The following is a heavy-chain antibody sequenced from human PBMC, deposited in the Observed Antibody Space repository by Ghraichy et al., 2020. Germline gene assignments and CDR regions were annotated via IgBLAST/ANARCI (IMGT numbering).Heavy chain of an antibody. J-gene: IGHJ4*02. V-gene: IGHV1-2*02. CDR2: ITANSGGT. CDR1: GYTFTGYY. Sequence: ASVKVSCKASGYTFTGYYMHWVRQAPGQGLEWMGWITANSGGTKCAQKFQGRVTMTRDTSISTAYMELSSLTSDDTAVYYCARSLVGPTEAYWGQGTLVTVSS. D-gene: IGHD1-26*01. CDR3: ARSLVGPTEAY.